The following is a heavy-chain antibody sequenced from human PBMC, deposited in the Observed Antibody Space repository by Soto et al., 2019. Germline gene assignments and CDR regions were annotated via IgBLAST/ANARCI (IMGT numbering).Heavy chain of an antibody. CDR3: ARGPLGGMIVVDYYFDY. D-gene: IGHD3-22*01. J-gene: IGHJ4*02. CDR2: INPNSGGT. CDR1: GYTFTGYY. Sequence: GASVKVSCKASGYTFTGYYMHWVRQAPGQGLEWMGWINPNSGGTNYAQKFQGWVTMARDTSISTAYMELSRLRSDDTAVYYCARGPLGGMIVVDYYFDYWGQGTLVTVSS. V-gene: IGHV1-2*04.